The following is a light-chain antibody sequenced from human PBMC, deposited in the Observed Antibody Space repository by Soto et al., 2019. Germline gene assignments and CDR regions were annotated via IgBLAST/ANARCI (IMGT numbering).Light chain of an antibody. V-gene: IGLV1-47*01. Sequence: QLVLTQPPSASGTPGQRVTLSCSGSSSNIGSNYVYWYQQLPGTVPQLLIYRNSERPSGVPDRFSGSKSGTSASLAISGLRSEDEADYYCAAWDDSLSGVVFGGGTKLTVL. CDR1: SSNIGSNY. J-gene: IGLJ2*01. CDR3: AAWDDSLSGVV. CDR2: RNS.